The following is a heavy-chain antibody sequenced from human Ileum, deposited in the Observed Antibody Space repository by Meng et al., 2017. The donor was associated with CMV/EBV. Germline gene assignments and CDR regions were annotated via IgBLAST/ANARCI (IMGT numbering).Heavy chain of an antibody. J-gene: IGHJ6*02. Sequence: GESLKISCAASGFIFSDYYMTWIRQAPGKGLEWVSSISSTGTYIYYADSLKGRFTISRDNAKNSLYLQMNGLRAEDSAVYYCANQLPWNYFYGMAVWGQGTTVTVSS. D-gene: IGHD2-2*01. CDR2: ISSTGTYI. V-gene: IGHV3-11*04. CDR1: GFIFSDYY. CDR3: ANQLPWNYFYGMAV.